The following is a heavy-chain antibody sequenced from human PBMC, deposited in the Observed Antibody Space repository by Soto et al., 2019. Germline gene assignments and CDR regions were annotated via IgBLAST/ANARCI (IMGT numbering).Heavy chain of an antibody. Sequence: PGGALRLSCAASGYTFSSYAMSWVRQAPGKGLEWVSAISGSGGSTYYADSVKGRFTISRDNSKNTLYLQMNSLRAEDTAVYYCAKAVGYYDFWSGYYVKYYFDYWGQGTLVTVSS. J-gene: IGHJ4*02. V-gene: IGHV3-23*01. D-gene: IGHD3-3*01. CDR2: ISGSGGST. CDR1: GYTFSSYA. CDR3: AKAVGYYDFWSGYYVKYYFDY.